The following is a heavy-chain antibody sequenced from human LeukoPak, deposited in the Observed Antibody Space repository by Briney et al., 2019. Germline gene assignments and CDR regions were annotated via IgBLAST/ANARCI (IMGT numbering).Heavy chain of an antibody. D-gene: IGHD3-3*01. CDR2: IYYSGST. J-gene: IGHJ4*02. V-gene: IGHV4-39*07. CDR3: ARDTSGYYGRYEH. CDR1: GVSISSSSYY. Sequence: SETLSLTCTVSGVSISSSSYYWGWIRQPPGKGLEWIGSIYYSGSTYYNPSLKSRVTISVDTSKNQFSLKLSSVTAADTAVYYCARDTSGYYGRYEHWGQGTLVTVSS.